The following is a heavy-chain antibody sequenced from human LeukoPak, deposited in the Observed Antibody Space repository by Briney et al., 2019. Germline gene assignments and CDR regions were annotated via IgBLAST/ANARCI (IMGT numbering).Heavy chain of an antibody. Sequence: GGSLRLSCAASGFTFSSYEMNWVRQAPGKGLEWVSYISRSGSTIYYADSVKGRFTISRDNSKNTLYLQMNSLRAEDTAVYYCAKDRGYSSSWYYFDYWGQGTLVTVSS. CDR3: AKDRGYSSSWYYFDY. J-gene: IGHJ4*02. V-gene: IGHV3-48*03. CDR2: ISRSGSTI. D-gene: IGHD6-13*01. CDR1: GFTFSSYE.